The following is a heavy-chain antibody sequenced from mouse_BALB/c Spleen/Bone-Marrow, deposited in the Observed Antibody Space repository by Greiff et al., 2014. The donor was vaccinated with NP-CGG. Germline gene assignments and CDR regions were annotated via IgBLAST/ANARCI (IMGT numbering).Heavy chain of an antibody. CDR1: GYTFSNYW. CDR2: IYPGNSDT. J-gene: IGHJ2*01. Sequence: EVQLQQSGTVLARPGAAVKMSCKVSGYTFSNYWMHWVKQRPGQGLEWIGTIYPGNSDTTYNQKFKGKAKLTAVTSTSTAYMELSSLTNEDSAVYYCTTLARNNFDYWGQGTTLTVSS. CDR3: TTLARNNFDY. V-gene: IGHV1-5*01.